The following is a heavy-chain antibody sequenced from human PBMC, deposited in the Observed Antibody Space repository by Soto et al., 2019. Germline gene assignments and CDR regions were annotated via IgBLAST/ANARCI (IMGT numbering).Heavy chain of an antibody. CDR2: IIPIFGTA. D-gene: IGHD2-8*01. Sequence: SVKVSCKASGGTFSSYAISWVRQAPGQGLEWMGGIIPIFGTANYAQKFQGRVTITADESTSTAYMELSSLRSEDTAVYYCAREMGYCTNGVCYGGRERYYYHGMDVWG. CDR3: AREMGYCTNGVCYGGRERYYYHGMDV. J-gene: IGHJ6*02. CDR1: GGTFSSYA. V-gene: IGHV1-69*13.